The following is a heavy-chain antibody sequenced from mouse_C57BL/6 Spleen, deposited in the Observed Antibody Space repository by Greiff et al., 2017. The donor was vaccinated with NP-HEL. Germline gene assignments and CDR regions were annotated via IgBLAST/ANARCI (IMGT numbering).Heavy chain of an antibody. CDR2: ISTGGGST. D-gene: IGHD2-4*01. Sequence: EVQVVESGGGLVQPGGSLKLSCAASGFTFSDYYMYWVRQTPEKRLEWVAYISTGGGSTYYPDTVKGRFTISRDNAKNTLYLQMSRLKSEDTAMNYGERRGYDYEDYAMDDWGQGTSVTVSS. J-gene: IGHJ4*01. CDR3: ERRGYDYEDYAMDD. V-gene: IGHV5-12*01. CDR1: GFTFSDYY.